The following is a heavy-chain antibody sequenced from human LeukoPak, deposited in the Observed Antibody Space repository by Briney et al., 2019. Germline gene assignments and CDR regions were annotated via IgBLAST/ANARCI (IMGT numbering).Heavy chain of an antibody. J-gene: IGHJ4*02. D-gene: IGHD6-19*01. Sequence: GGSLRLSCEAYGFTLGDHWMTWVRQAPGKGLEWVAYIKQDGSAKDYVDSVKGRFTISRDNSKNSLYLQMNSLRAEDTAVYYCARHEGYSSGCLDYWGQGTLVTVSS. CDR1: GFTLGDHW. V-gene: IGHV3-7*02. CDR2: IKQDGSAK. CDR3: ARHEGYSSGCLDY.